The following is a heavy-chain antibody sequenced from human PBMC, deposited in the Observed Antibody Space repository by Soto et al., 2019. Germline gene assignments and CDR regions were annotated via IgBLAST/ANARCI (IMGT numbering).Heavy chain of an antibody. CDR1: GFTFSSYG. CDR3: AKDRGYCTNGVCYADGYYGMDV. D-gene: IGHD2-8*01. Sequence: PGGSLRLSCAASGFTFSSYGMHWVRQAPGKGLEWVAVISYDGSNKYYADSVKGRFTISRDNSKNTLYLQMNSLRAEDTAVYYCAKDRGYCTNGVCYADGYYGMDVWGQGTTVTVSS. V-gene: IGHV3-30*18. J-gene: IGHJ6*02. CDR2: ISYDGSNK.